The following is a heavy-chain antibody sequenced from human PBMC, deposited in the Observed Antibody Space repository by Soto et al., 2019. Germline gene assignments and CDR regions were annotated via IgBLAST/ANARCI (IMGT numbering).Heavy chain of an antibody. Sequence: PGGSMRVACQASEFLFTSYSMNWVSHAPGKGLEWVSSISTSSSYMYYADSVKGRFTIARDNAKNSLYMQMNSLRAEDTAMYYCARYFDSKGHYGMDVRGQGTTVTVYS. D-gene: IGHD3-9*01. CDR1: EFLFTSYS. V-gene: IGHV3-21*04. CDR3: ARYFDSKGHYGMDV. CDR2: ISTSSSYM. J-gene: IGHJ6*02.